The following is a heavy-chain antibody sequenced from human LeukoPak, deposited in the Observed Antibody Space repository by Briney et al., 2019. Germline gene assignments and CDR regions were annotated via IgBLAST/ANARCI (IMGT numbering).Heavy chain of an antibody. CDR3: TRDSALLGVAFDL. CDR1: GFTFSSYA. D-gene: IGHD2-15*01. CDR2: ISSNGDNT. J-gene: IGHJ3*01. Sequence: GALRLSCAASGFTFSSYAMSWVRQAPGKGLEYVAGISSNGDNTDFADSAKGRFTISRDNSKSTLFLQMNSLRAEDTAVYFCTRDSALLGVAFDLWGQGTVVTVSS. V-gene: IGHV3-64D*06.